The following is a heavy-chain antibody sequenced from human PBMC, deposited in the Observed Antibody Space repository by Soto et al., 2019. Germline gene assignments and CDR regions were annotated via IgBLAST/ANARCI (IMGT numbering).Heavy chain of an antibody. CDR3: ARDSRVYGMDV. J-gene: IGHJ6*02. CDR2: INSDGSNT. Sequence: PGGSLRLSCTASGFTFSSYWMHWVRQAPGKGLVWVSRINSDGSNTNYADSVKGRFTISRDNSKNTLYLQMNSLRAEDTAVYYCARDSRVYGMDVWGQGTTVTVSS. D-gene: IGHD2-2*01. CDR1: GFTFSSYW. V-gene: IGHV3-74*01.